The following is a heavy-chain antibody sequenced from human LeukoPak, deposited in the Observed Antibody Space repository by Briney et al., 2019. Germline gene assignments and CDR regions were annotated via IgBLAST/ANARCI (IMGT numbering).Heavy chain of an antibody. CDR3: ARDFHVDTAMVSGYMDV. V-gene: IGHV3-21*01. Sequence: GSLRLSCAASGFTFSSYSMNWVRQAPGKGLEWVSSISSSSSYIYYADSVKGRFTISRDNAKNSLYLQMNSLRAEDTAVYYCARDFHVDTAMVSGYMDVWGKGTTVTVSS. D-gene: IGHD5-18*01. CDR1: GFTFSSYS. J-gene: IGHJ6*03. CDR2: ISSSSSYI.